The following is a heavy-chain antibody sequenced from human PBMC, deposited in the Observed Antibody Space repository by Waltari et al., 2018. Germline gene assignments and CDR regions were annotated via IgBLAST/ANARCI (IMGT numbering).Heavy chain of an antibody. CDR2: IIPILGTT. J-gene: IGHJ4*02. CDR3: ARGGEPEVAGLDY. V-gene: IGHV1-69*08. CDR1: GGTFSSYS. Sequence: QVQLVHSGAEVKKPGSSVKVSCKASGGTFSSYSISWVRQAPGQGLEWMGRIIPILGTTNYAQKFQGRVTVTADKSTSTAYMELSSLRSEDTAVYYCARGGEPEVAGLDYWGQGTLVTVSS. D-gene: IGHD6-19*01.